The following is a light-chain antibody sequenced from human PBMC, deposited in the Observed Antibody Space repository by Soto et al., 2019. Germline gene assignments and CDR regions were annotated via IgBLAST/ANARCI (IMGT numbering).Light chain of an antibody. V-gene: IGKV1-5*03. CDR2: KAS. J-gene: IGKJ1*01. CDR1: QTISSW. CDR3: QQYENYLT. Sequence: DIQMTQSPSTLSGSVGDRVTITCRASQTISSWLAWYQQKPGKAPKLLIYKASTLKSGVPSRFSGSGSGTEFPLTITILQPDDFATYYCQQYENYLTFGQGTKVEIK.